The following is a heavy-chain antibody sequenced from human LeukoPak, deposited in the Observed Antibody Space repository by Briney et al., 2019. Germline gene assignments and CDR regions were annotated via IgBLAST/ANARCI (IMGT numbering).Heavy chain of an antibody. D-gene: IGHD3-22*01. CDR1: GXTFSSFG. V-gene: IGHV3-33*01. J-gene: IGHJ4*02. CDR3: ARPRNNYDTSGFSALDY. CDR2: MWYDGSNE. Sequence: GGSLRLSCAASGXTFSSFGVQWVRQAPGKGLEWVVVMWYDGSNEYYADSVKGRFTISRDNSKNTLFLQMNSLRAEDTAVYYCARPRNNYDTSGFSALDYWGQGTLVTVSS.